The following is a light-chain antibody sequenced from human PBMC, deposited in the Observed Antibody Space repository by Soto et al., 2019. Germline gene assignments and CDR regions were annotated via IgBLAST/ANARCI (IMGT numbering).Light chain of an antibody. CDR1: QTISSW. Sequence: DIQMTQSNSTLSGSVGDIVTITCRASQTISSWLAWYQQKPGKAPKLLIYDASSLESGVPSRFSGSGSGTEFTLTISSLQPDDFATYYCQQYNSYSPQWPFGQGGNVDVK. CDR3: QQYNSYSPQWP. J-gene: IGKJ1*01. V-gene: IGKV1-5*01. CDR2: DAS.